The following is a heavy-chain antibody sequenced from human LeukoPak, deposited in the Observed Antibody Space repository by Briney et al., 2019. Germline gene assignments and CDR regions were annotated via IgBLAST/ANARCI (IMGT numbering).Heavy chain of an antibody. Sequence: GGSLRLSCAASGFTFSNYNMNWVRQAPGKGLEWVSHISGSGSFTYYADSVKGRFTISRDNTKNSLYLQMTSLRAEDTAMYYCASLYYYDNSGYSDWGQGILVTVSS. V-gene: IGHV3-21*01. CDR1: GFTFSNYN. J-gene: IGHJ4*02. D-gene: IGHD3-22*01. CDR2: ISGSGSFT. CDR3: ASLYYYDNSGYSD.